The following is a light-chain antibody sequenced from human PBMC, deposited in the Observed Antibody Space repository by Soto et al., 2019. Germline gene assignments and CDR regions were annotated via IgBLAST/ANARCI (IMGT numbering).Light chain of an antibody. CDR3: QQRASWVT. Sequence: PGERAPLSCRASQSVSSYLAWFQQKPGQAPRLLIYDASIRATGIPARFSGSGSETDFTLTISSLEPEDFAVYYCQQRASWVTFGQGTRLEIK. V-gene: IGKV3-11*01. J-gene: IGKJ5*01. CDR1: QSVSSY. CDR2: DAS.